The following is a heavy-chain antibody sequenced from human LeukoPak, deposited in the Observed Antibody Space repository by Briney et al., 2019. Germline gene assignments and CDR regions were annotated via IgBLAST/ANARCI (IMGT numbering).Heavy chain of an antibody. CDR1: GFTFSDYY. J-gene: IGHJ6*03. CDR2: ISSSGSTI. D-gene: IGHD2-15*01. Sequence: KPGGSLRLSCAASGFTFSDYYMSWIRQAPGKGLEWVSYISSSGSTIYYADSVKGRFTISRANAKNSLYLQMNSLRAEDTAVYYCARVSLEIVGPYYYYYYMDVWGKGTTVTVSS. CDR3: ARVSLEIVGPYYYYYYMDV. V-gene: IGHV3-11*04.